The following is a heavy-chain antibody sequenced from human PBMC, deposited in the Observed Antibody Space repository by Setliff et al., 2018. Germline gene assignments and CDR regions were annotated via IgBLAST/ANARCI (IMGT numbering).Heavy chain of an antibody. V-gene: IGHV1-18*01. D-gene: IGHD6-13*01. CDR2: VSADNGNT. CDR1: GYTFTTYG. J-gene: IGHJ6*02. Sequence: ASVKVSCKASGYTFTTYGISWVRQAPGQGLEWMGWVSADNGNTNYAQNLQGRVTMTTDTSTSTAYMELRSLRSDDTAIYYCARVRKNDDSNNWYGTSYYSYHYAMDVWGLGTTVTVSS. CDR3: ARVRKNDDSNNWYGTSYYSYHYAMDV.